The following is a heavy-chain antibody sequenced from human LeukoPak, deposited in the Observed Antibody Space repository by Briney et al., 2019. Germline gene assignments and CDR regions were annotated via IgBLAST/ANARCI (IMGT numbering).Heavy chain of an antibody. Sequence: ESGGSLRLSCAASGFTFSSYEMNWVRQAPGKGLEWVAYISSSGNTIYYAGSVKGRFTISRDNTKNSLYLQMNSLRAEDTAVYYCARGLPSSGWPDYWGQGTLVTVSS. V-gene: IGHV3-48*03. J-gene: IGHJ4*02. D-gene: IGHD6-19*01. CDR3: ARGLPSSGWPDY. CDR2: ISSSGNTI. CDR1: GFTFSSYE.